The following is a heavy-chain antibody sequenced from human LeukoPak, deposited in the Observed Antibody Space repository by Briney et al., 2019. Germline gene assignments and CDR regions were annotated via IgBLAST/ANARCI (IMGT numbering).Heavy chain of an antibody. CDR3: ARSGNGWAFDY. Sequence: GESLKISCKGSGYTFTSNWLAWVRRMPGKGLEWMGIIYPGDSDTRYSPSFQGQVTISADKSISTAYLQWISLKASDTAMYYCARSGNGWAFDYWGQGTLVTVSS. J-gene: IGHJ4*02. D-gene: IGHD6-19*01. V-gene: IGHV5-51*01. CDR1: GYTFTSNW. CDR2: IYPGDSDT.